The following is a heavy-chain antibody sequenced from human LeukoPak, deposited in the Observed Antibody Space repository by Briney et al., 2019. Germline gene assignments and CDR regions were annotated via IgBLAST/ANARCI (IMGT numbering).Heavy chain of an antibody. V-gene: IGHV3-48*02. Sequence: GGSLRLSCAASGFTFSTYSMNWVRQAPGKGLEWVSYITGSGSPIYYADSVKGRFTISRDNAKNSLYLQMNSLRDEDTAVYYCVRDPAAPDYWGQGALVTVSS. CDR1: GFTFSTYS. J-gene: IGHJ4*02. CDR3: VRDPAAPDY. CDR2: ITGSGSPI.